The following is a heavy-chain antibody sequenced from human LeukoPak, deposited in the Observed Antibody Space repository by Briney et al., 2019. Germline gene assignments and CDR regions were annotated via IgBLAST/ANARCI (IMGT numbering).Heavy chain of an antibody. J-gene: IGHJ5*02. CDR2: IYYSGST. CDR3: ARVDYGDYWFDP. V-gene: IGHV4-39*07. CDR1: GGSISSSSYY. D-gene: IGHD4-17*01. Sequence: PSETPSLTCTVSGGSISSSSYYWGWIRQPPGKGLEWIRSIYYSGSTYYNLSLKSRVTISVDTSKNQFSLKLSSVTAADTAVYYCARVDYGDYWFDPWGQGTLVTVSS.